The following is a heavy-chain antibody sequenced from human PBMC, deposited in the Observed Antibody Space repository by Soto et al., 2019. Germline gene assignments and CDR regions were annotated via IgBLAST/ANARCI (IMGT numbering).Heavy chain of an antibody. CDR2: ISGSGGST. D-gene: IGHD4-17*01. CDR1: GFTFSSYA. J-gene: IGHJ5*02. V-gene: IGHV3-23*01. Sequence: GGSLRLSCAASGFTFSSYAMSWVRQAPGKGLEWVSAISGSGGSTYYADSVKGRFTISRDNSKNTLYLQMNSLGAEDTAVYYCATNGPPTTPKGAGWFDPWGQGTLVTVSS. CDR3: ATNGPPTTPKGAGWFDP.